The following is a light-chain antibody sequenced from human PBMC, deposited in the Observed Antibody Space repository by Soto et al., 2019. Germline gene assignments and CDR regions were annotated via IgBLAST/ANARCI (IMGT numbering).Light chain of an antibody. Sequence: QSVLTQPASVSGSPGQSITISCTGTSSDVGSYNLVSWYQQHPGKAPKLMIYEGSKRPSGVSNRFSGSKSGNTASLTISGLQAEDEADYYCCSYAGGSTLNVLFGGGTKVTVL. J-gene: IGLJ2*01. V-gene: IGLV2-23*01. CDR2: EGS. CDR3: CSYAGGSTLNVL. CDR1: SSDVGSYNL.